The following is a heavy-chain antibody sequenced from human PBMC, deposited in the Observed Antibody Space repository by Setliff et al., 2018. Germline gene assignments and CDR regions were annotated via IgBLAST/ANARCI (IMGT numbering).Heavy chain of an antibody. CDR3: TRSRAPSVVLAADFDF. D-gene: IGHD2-21*01. V-gene: IGHV1-18*01. CDR1: GYIFTSYG. J-gene: IGHJ4*02. CDR2: ISTYNGKT. Sequence: GASVKVSCKASGYIFTSYGFSWVRQAPGQGLEWMGWISTYNGKTNYAQKLQGRLTMTTDTSTKTVYMELRSLTSDDTAVYYCTRSRAPSVVLAADFDFWGQGTPVTVSS.